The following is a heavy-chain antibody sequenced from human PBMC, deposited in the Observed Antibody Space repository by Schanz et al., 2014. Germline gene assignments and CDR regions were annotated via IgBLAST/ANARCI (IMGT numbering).Heavy chain of an antibody. D-gene: IGHD1-26*01. CDR3: ARYTGAYFDY. V-gene: IGHV4-59*12. Sequence: QVQLQESGPGLVKPSETLSLTCTVSGGSISSYYWSWIRQPPGKGLEWIGYIYYSGSTNYNPSLKRGVTISVDTSKNPSSLRRSSVTAADTAVYYCARYTGAYFDYWGQGTLVTVSS. J-gene: IGHJ4*02. CDR1: GGSISSYY. CDR2: IYYSGST.